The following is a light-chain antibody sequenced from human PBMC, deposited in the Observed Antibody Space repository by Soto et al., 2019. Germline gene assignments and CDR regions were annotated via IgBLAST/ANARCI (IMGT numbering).Light chain of an antibody. J-gene: IGLJ2*01. CDR3: AAWDDSLRSVV. V-gene: IGLV1-44*01. CDR2: SHN. CDR1: SSNIGSNT. Sequence: QSVLTQPPSASGTPGQRVTISCSGSSSNIGSNTVNWYQQFPGTAPKLLIYSHNQRPSGVPDRFSGSKSGTSASLAISGLQSEDEADYYCAAWDDSLRSVVFGGGTQLTVL.